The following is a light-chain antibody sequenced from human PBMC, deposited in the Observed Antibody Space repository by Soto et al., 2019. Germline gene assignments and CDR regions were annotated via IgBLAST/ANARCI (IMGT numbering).Light chain of an antibody. CDR3: HQYGSSPPIT. J-gene: IGKJ5*01. CDR1: QSVSSSY. V-gene: IGKV3-20*01. CDR2: GAS. Sequence: EIVLTQSPGTLSLSPGERATLSCRASQSVSSSYLAWYQQKPGQAPRLLIYGASSRATGIPDRFSGSGSGTDFTLTISRLEPEDFAVYYCHQYGSSPPITCGQGTRLEIK.